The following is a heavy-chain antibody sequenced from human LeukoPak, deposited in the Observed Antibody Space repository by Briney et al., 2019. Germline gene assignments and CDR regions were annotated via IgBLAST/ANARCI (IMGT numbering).Heavy chain of an antibody. CDR2: TYYRSQWYN. CDR3: ARELGGFDH. D-gene: IGHD3-16*01. Sequence: SHTLSLTCAISGYSFSTNSAAWDWITHSPSRDLKWLGRTYYRSQWYNEYGVPVKSRLTLSTDTSKNQFSLQLNSVTPEDSAAYYCARELGGFDHWGQRTLGTASS. CDR1: GYSFSTNSAA. J-gene: IGHJ4*02. V-gene: IGHV6-1*01.